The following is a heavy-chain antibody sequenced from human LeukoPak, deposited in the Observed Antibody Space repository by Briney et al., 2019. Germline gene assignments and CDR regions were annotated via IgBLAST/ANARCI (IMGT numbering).Heavy chain of an antibody. D-gene: IGHD1-1*01. CDR3: TRVAQSGPTGWFDP. V-gene: IGHV3-33*05. CDR2: ISSDEINE. J-gene: IGHJ5*02. Sequence: GGSLRLSCAASGFTFSSYGMHWVRQAPGKGLEWVAVISSDEINEYYADSVKGRFTISRDNPGNVFYLQMDSLRAEDTAVYYCTRVAQSGPTGWFDPWGQGTLVTVSS. CDR1: GFTFSSYG.